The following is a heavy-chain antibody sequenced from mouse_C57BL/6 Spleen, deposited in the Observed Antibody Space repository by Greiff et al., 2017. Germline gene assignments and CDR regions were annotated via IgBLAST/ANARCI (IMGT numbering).Heavy chain of an antibody. CDR2: IRNKANGYTT. D-gene: IGHD3-2*02. J-gene: IGHJ2*01. CDR1: GFTFTDYY. Sequence: EVKLMESGGGLVQPGGSLSLSCAASGFTFTDYYMSWVRQPPGKALEWLGFIRNKANGYTTEYSASVKGRFTISRDNSQSILYLQMNALRAEDSATYYCARDSSGSFDYWGQGTTLTVSS. CDR3: ARDSSGSFDY. V-gene: IGHV7-3*01.